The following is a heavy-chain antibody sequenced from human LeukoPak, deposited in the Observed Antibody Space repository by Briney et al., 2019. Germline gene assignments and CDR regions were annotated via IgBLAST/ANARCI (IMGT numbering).Heavy chain of an antibody. CDR2: IIPILGTA. V-gene: IGHV1-69*06. D-gene: IGHD3-10*01. CDR3: ARGRDMVRGVIIGLFDY. J-gene: IGHJ4*02. CDR1: GGTFNTYG. Sequence: SVKVSCKASGGTFNTYGIIWVRQAPGQGLEWMGGIIPILGTANYAQKFQGRVTITADKSTSTAYMELSRLRSDDTAVYYCARGRDMVRGVIIGLFDYWGQGTLVTVSS.